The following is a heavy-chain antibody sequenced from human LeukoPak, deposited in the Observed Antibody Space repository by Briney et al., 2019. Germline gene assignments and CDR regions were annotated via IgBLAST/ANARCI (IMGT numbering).Heavy chain of an antibody. CDR3: AKAPGSGNEVYYYYYMDV. D-gene: IGHD3-10*01. Sequence: GGSLRLSCAASGFTVISNYMSWVRQAPGKGLEWVSVIYSGGSTYYADSVKGRFTISRDNSKNTLYLQMNSLRAEDTAVYYCAKAPGSGNEVYYYYYMDVWGKGTTVTVSS. V-gene: IGHV3-53*05. CDR1: GFTVISNY. CDR2: IYSGGST. J-gene: IGHJ6*03.